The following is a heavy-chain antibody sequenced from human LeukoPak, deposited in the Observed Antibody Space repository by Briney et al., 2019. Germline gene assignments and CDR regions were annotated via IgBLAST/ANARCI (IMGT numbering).Heavy chain of an antibody. Sequence: PGGSLRLSCAASGFTFSSCGMHWVRQAPGKGLEWVSFIRYDGSNKYYADSVKGRFTISRDNSKNTLYLQMNSLRAEDTAVYYCAKAAPSDYWGQGTLVTVSS. D-gene: IGHD6-13*01. CDR1: GFTFSSCG. CDR2: IRYDGSNK. CDR3: AKAAPSDY. V-gene: IGHV3-30*02. J-gene: IGHJ4*02.